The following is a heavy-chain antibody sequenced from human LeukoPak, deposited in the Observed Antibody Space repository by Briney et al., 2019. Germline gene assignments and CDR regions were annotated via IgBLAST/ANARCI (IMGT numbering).Heavy chain of an antibody. D-gene: IGHD3-10*01. J-gene: IGHJ6*02. CDR3: AREGNLWFGELSGPAAGIPKKYYYYYGMDV. Sequence: GGSLRLSCAASGFTFSSYAMNWVRQAPGKGLEWVSSISSSSSYIYYADSVKGRFTISRDNAKNSLYLQMNSLRAEDTAVYYCAREGNLWFGELSGPAAGIPKKYYYYYGMDVWGQGTTVTVSS. V-gene: IGHV3-21*01. CDR2: ISSSSSYI. CDR1: GFTFSSYA.